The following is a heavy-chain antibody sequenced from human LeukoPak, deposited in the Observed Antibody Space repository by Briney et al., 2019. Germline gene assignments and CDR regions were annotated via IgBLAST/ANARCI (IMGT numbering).Heavy chain of an antibody. V-gene: IGHV4-39*07. D-gene: IGHD4-17*01. CDR3: ARGDYGDYHDAFGI. CDR2: IYYSGST. Sequence: SETLSLTCTVSGGSISSSSYYWGWIRQPPGKGLEWIGSIYYSGSTYYNPSLKSRVTISVDTSKNQFSLKLSSVTAADTAVYFCARGDYGDYHDAFGIWGQGTMVTVSS. J-gene: IGHJ3*02. CDR1: GGSISSSSYY.